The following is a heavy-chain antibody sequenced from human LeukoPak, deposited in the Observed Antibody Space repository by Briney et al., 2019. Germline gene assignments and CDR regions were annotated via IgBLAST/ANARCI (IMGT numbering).Heavy chain of an antibody. Sequence: GGSLRLSCAASGFTFSSYEMNWVRQAPGKGLEWVSYISSSGSTIYYADSVKGRFTISRDNSKNTLYLQMNSLRAEDTAVYYCARDGVTMVRGVINNWFDPWGQGTLVTVSS. CDR3: ARDGVTMVRGVINNWFDP. CDR2: ISSSGSTI. D-gene: IGHD3-10*01. V-gene: IGHV3-48*03. J-gene: IGHJ5*02. CDR1: GFTFSSYE.